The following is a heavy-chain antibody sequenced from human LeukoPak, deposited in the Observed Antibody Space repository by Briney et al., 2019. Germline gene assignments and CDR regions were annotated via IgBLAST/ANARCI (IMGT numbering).Heavy chain of an antibody. D-gene: IGHD2-15*01. CDR1: GGSFSGYY. CDR3: ARDQQASTAGYCSGGSCYHRNYYYYYYMDV. J-gene: IGHJ6*03. CDR2: INHSGST. Sequence: SETLSLTCAVYGGSFSGYYWSWIRQPPGKGLEWIGEINHSGSTNYNPSLKSRVTISVDTSKHQFSLKLSSVTAADTAVYYCARDQQASTAGYCSGGSCYHRNYYYYYYMDVWGKGTTVTVSS. V-gene: IGHV4-34*01.